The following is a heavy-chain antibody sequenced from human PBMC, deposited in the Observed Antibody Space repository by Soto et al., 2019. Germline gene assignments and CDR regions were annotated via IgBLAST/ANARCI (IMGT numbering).Heavy chain of an antibody. Sequence: GGSLRLSCAASGFTFSSYGMHWVRQAPGKGLEWVAVIWYDGSNKYYADSVKGRFTISRDNSKNTRYLQMNSLRAEDTAVYYCARDMGEYSGYDATVYWGQGTLVTVSS. CDR3: ARDMGEYSGYDATVY. J-gene: IGHJ4*02. CDR1: GFTFSSYG. V-gene: IGHV3-33*01. CDR2: IWYDGSNK. D-gene: IGHD5-12*01.